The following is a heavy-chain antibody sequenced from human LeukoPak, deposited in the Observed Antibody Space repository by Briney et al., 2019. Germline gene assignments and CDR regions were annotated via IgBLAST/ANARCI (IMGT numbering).Heavy chain of an antibody. CDR1: GGSIGSDY. V-gene: IGHV4-59*01. D-gene: IGHD6-13*01. Sequence: SETLSLTCTVSGGSIGSDYWSWIRQPPEKGLEWIGYVSYRGTTNYNPSVESRVTISVDTSKNHFSLRLTSVTAADTAVYYCARGYPYGSNWSIFDLWGQGALVTVSS. J-gene: IGHJ4*02. CDR3: ARGYPYGSNWSIFDL. CDR2: VSYRGTT.